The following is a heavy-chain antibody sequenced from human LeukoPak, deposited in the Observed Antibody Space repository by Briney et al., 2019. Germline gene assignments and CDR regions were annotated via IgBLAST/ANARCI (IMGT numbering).Heavy chain of an antibody. CDR2: VNPSGGST. D-gene: IGHD1-26*01. CDR1: GYTFTSYY. Sequence: ASVKVSRKASGYTFTSYYMHWVRQAPGQGLEWMGIVNPSGGSTSYAQKFQGRVTMTRDTSTSTVYMELSSLRSEDTAVYYCARDNSARWAGMDVWGQGTTVTVSS. V-gene: IGHV1-46*01. J-gene: IGHJ6*02. CDR3: ARDNSARWAGMDV.